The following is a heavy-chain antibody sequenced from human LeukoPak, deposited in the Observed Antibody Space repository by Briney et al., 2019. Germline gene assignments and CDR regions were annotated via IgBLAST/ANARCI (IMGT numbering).Heavy chain of an antibody. CDR1: GFTISSHG. V-gene: IGHV3-30*02. CDR2: LHSNGNNK. Sequence: GGSLRLSCAASGFTISSHGMPWVRQAPGKGLEWVAFLHSNGNNKYYADVVKGRFAISRDNSKNTLHLQMNSLRPEDTAVYYCARSFSARVYFEHWGQGTLVTVSS. J-gene: IGHJ1*01. D-gene: IGHD6-6*01. CDR3: ARSFSARVYFEH.